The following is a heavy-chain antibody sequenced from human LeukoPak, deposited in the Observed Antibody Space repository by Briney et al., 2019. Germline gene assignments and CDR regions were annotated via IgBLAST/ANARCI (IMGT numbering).Heavy chain of an antibody. CDR2: IYSSGST. CDR3: ARDQLPSSGWSWFDP. J-gene: IGHJ5*02. Sequence: MSSQTLSLTCTVSGGSMNSGSYYWSWIRQSAGKGLEWIGRIYSSGSTNYSPSLQSRVTISVDTSKNQFSLTLSAVTPADTAVYYCARDQLPSSGWSWFDPWGQGTLVTVSS. D-gene: IGHD6-19*01. CDR1: GGSMNSGSYY. V-gene: IGHV4-61*02.